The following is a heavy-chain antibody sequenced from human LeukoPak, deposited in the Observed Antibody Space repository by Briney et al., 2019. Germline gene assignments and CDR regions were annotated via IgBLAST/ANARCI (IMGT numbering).Heavy chain of an antibody. V-gene: IGHV4-39*07. J-gene: IGHJ3*02. CDR2: IYYSGST. D-gene: IGHD1-26*01. CDR1: GGSISSSSYY. CDR3: ARYFNCGGATTVTCDAFDI. Sequence: SETLSLTCTVSGGSISSSSYYWGWIRQPPGKGLEWIGSIYYSGSTYYNPSLKSRVTISVDTSKNQFSLKLSSVTAADTAVYYCARYFNCGGATTVTCDAFDIWGQGTMVTVSS.